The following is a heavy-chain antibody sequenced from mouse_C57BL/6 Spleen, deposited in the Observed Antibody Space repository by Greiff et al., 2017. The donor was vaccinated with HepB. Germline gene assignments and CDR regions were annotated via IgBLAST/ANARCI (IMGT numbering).Heavy chain of an antibody. CDR2: IDPSDSYT. Sequence: VQLQQPGAELVMPGASVKLSCKASGYTFTSYWMHWVKQRPGQGLEWIGEIDPSDSYTNYNQKFKGKSTLTVDKSSSTAYMQLSSLTSEDSAVYYWAMGRFAYWGQGTLVTVSA. CDR3: AMGRFAY. J-gene: IGHJ3*01. V-gene: IGHV1-69*01. CDR1: GYTFTSYW.